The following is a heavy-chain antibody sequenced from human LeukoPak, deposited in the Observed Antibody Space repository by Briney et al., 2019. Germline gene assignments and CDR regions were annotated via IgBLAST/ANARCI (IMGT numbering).Heavy chain of an antibody. CDR2: ISYDGSNK. J-gene: IGHJ4*02. CDR1: GFTFSSYG. CDR3: AKDRSGYSSGWYYFDY. D-gene: IGHD6-19*01. V-gene: IGHV3-30*18. Sequence: GRSLRLSCAASGFTFSSYGMHWVRQAPGKGPEWVAVISYDGSNKYYADSVKGRFTISRDNSKNTLYLQMNSLRAEDTAVYYCAKDRSGYSSGWYYFDYWGQGTLVTVPS.